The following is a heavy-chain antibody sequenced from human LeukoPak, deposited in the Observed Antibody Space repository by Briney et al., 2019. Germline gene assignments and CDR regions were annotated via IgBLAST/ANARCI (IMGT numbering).Heavy chain of an antibody. J-gene: IGHJ3*02. CDR2: ISGSGGST. CDR1: GFTFSSYA. V-gene: IGHV3-23*01. D-gene: IGHD2-8*01. CDR3: GRSLPVYDAFDI. Sequence: GGSLRLSCAASGFTFSSYAMSWVRQAPGKGLEWVSAISGSGGSTYYADSVKGRFTISRDNSKNTLYLQMNSLRAEDTAVYYCGRSLPVYDAFDIWGQGTMVTVSS.